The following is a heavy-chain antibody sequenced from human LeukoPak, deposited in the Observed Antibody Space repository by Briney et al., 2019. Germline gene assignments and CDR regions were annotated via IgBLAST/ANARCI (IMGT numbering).Heavy chain of an antibody. V-gene: IGHV3-74*01. CDR1: GFTFSSYW. J-gene: IGHJ4*02. Sequence: PGGSLRLSCAASGFTFSSYWMHWVRQAPGKGLVWVSRINTHGSSTRYADSVKGRFTISRDNAKNTLYLQMNSLRAEDTAVYYCARDQDTQRWLQSSIDLFDYWGQGTLVTVSS. D-gene: IGHD5-24*01. CDR2: INTHGSST. CDR3: ARDQDTQRWLQSSIDLFDY.